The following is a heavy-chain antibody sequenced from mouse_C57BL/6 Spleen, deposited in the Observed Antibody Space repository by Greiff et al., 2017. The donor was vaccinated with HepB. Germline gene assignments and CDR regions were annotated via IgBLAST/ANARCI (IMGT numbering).Heavy chain of an antibody. CDR3: ARKNYYGSSYRYFDV. D-gene: IGHD1-1*01. CDR2: IYPGDGDT. V-gene: IGHV1-80*01. J-gene: IGHJ1*03. Sequence: VQVVESGAELVKPGASVKISCKASGYAFSSYWMNWVKQRPGKGLEWIGQIYPGDGDTNYNGKFKGKATLTADKSSSTAYMQLSSLTSEDSAVYFCARKNYYGSSYRYFDVWGTGTTVTVSS. CDR1: GYAFSSYW.